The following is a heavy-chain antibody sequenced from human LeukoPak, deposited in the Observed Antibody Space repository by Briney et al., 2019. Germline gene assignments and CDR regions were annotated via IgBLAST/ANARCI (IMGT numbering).Heavy chain of an antibody. Sequence: GGSLRLSCAASGFTFSSYGMHWVRQAPGKGLEWVAVISYDGSNKYYADSVKGRFTTSRDNSKNTLYLQMNSLRAEDTAVYYCARALFMDPWGQGTLVTVSS. CDR1: GFTFSSYG. D-gene: IGHD3-16*01. CDR3: ARALFMDP. CDR2: ISYDGSNK. J-gene: IGHJ5*02. V-gene: IGHV3-30*03.